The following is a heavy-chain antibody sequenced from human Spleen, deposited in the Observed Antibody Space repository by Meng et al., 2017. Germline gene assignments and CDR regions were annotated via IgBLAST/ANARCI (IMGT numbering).Heavy chain of an antibody. CDR1: GYSISSGYY. CDR2: IYTSGST. CDR3: AREWIQLWFFAFDI. V-gene: IGHV4-38-2*02. J-gene: IGHJ3*02. Sequence: GSLRLSCAVSGYSISSGYYWGWIRQPPGKGLEWIGRIYTSGSTNYNPSLKSRVTISVDTSKNQFSLKLSSVTAADTAVYYCAREWIQLWFFAFDIWGQGTMVTVSS. D-gene: IGHD5-18*01.